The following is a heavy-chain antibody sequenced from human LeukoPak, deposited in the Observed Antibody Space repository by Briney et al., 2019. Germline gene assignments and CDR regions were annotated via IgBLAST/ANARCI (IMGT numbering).Heavy chain of an antibody. CDR1: GYSISSGYY. V-gene: IGHV4-38-2*02. CDR3: ARFRPPYCSSTTYAACMYVTDYYFDY. J-gene: IGHJ4*02. D-gene: IGHD2-2*01. Sequence: SETLSLTCTVSGYSISSGYYWGWIRQPPGKGLEWIGSIYYSGSTYYNPSLKSRVTISVDTSKNQFSLKLISVTAADTAVYYCARFRPPYCSSTTYAACMYVTDYYFDYWGQGTLVTVSS. CDR2: IYYSGST.